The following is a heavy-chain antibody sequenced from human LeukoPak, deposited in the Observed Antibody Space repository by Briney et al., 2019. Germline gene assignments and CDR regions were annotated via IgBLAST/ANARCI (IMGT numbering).Heavy chain of an antibody. CDR1: RGSISSHN. CDR2: IYYSGST. D-gene: IGHD3-22*01. CDR3: ARDRRYYDSSGYYDY. J-gene: IGHJ4*02. Sequence: SESLSLTCTVSRGSISSHNWSWIRQPPGKGLEWVGYIYYSGSTNYNPSLKSRVTISVDTSKNQFSLKLSSVTAADTAVYYCARDRRYYDSSGYYDYWGQGTLVTVSS. V-gene: IGHV4-59*11.